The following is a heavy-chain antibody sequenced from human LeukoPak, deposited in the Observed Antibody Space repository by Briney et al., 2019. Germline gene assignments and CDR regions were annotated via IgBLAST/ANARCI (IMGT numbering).Heavy chain of an antibody. CDR3: ARMIAGHYDSSGYPPYYFDY. V-gene: IGHV1-18*01. CDR1: GYTFISYG. CDR2: ISAYNGNT. Sequence: GASVKVSCKASGYTFISYGISWVRQAPGQGLEWMGWISAYNGNTNYAQKLQGRVTMTTDTSTSTAYMELRSLRSDDTAVYYCARMIAGHYDSSGYPPYYFDYWGQGTLVTVSS. D-gene: IGHD3-22*01. J-gene: IGHJ4*02.